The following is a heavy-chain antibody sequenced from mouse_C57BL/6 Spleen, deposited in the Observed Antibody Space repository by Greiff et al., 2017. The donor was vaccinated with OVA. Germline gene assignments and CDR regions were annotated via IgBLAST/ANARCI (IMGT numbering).Heavy chain of an antibody. CDR1: GYSFTDYN. J-gene: IGHJ2*01. CDR3: ARVARITTVVAKYFDY. D-gene: IGHD1-1*01. Sequence: VRLQQSGPELVKPGASVKISCKASGYSFTDYNMNWVKQSNGKSLEWIGVINPNYGTTSYNQKFKGKATLTVAQSSSTAYMQLNSLTSEDSAVYYCARVARITTVVAKYFDYWGQGTTLTVSS. V-gene: IGHV1-39*01. CDR2: INPNYGTT.